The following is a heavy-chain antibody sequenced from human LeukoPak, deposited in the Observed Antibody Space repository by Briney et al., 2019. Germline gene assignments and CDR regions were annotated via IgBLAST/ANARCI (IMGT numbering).Heavy chain of an antibody. J-gene: IGHJ4*02. Sequence: GGSLRLSCAASGFTFSDSDMNWVRQAPGKGLEWVAFIRYDGSNKYYADSVKGRFTISRDNSKNTLYLQMNSLRAEDTAVYYCAKDPSFRPGYFDYWGQGTLVTVSS. CDR2: IRYDGSNK. V-gene: IGHV3-30*02. CDR1: GFTFSDSD. CDR3: AKDPSFRPGYFDY.